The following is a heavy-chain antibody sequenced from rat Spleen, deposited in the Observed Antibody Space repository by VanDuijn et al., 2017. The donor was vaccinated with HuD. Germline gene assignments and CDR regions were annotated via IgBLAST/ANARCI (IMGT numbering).Heavy chain of an antibody. J-gene: IGHJ4*01. D-gene: IGHD1-3*01. Sequence: QVQLKESGPGLVQPSQTLSLTCTVSGFSLTSYHVSWVRQPPGKGLEWMGVIWGDGSTAYNSALKSRLNISRDTSKSQVFLKMSSLKTEDTATYYCAREGGDYGSYDDYYVMDAWGQGASVTVSS. CDR2: IWGDGST. CDR1: GFSLTSYH. CDR3: AREGGDYGSYDDYYVMDA. V-gene: IGHV2-32*01.